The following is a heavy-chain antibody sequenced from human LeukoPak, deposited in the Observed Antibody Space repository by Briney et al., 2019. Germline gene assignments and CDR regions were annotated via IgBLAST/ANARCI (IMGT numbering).Heavy chain of an antibody. CDR2: IIPIFGTA. CDR3: ARDGAYCSGGSCYDYYYYYMDV. J-gene: IGHJ6*03. D-gene: IGHD2-15*01. CDR1: GGTFSSYA. V-gene: IGHV1-69*13. Sequence: SVEVPCKASGGTFSSYAISWVRQAPGQGLEWMGGIIPIFGTADYAQKFQGRVTITADESTSTAYMELSSLRSEDTAVYYCARDGAYCSGGSCYDYYYYYMDVWGKGTTVTVSS.